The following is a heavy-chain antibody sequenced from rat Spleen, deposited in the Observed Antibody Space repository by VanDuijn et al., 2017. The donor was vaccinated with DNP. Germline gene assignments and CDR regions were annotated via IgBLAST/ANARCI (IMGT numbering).Heavy chain of an antibody. D-gene: IGHD1-11*01. CDR3: TREGTALFAY. CDR1: G. V-gene: IGHV2S8*01. Sequence: GVSWVRQPPGKGLEWIAAISNGGSTYYNSALRSRLSISRDTSKSQVFLKMNSLQTEDTAIYFCTREGTALFAYWGQGTLVTVSS. CDR2: ISNGGST. J-gene: IGHJ3*01.